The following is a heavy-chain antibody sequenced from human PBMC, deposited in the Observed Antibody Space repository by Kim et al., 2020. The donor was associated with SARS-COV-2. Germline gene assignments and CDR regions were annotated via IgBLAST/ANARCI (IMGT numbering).Heavy chain of an antibody. Sequence: SETLSLTCTVSGGSVSSGSYYWSWIRQPPGKGLEWIGYIYDSGSTNYNPSLKSRVTISVDTSKNQFSLKLSSVTAADTAVYYCGSMIVVECWFDPWGQGTLVTVSS. D-gene: IGHD3-22*01. V-gene: IGHV4-61*01. J-gene: IGHJ5*02. CDR2: IYDSGST. CDR3: GSMIVVECWFDP. CDR1: GGSVSSGSYY.